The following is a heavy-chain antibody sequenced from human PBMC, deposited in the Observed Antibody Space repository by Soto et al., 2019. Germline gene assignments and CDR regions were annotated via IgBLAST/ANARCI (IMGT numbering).Heavy chain of an antibody. CDR3: ARDIFGHVDAFDL. CDR1: GYIFSSFY. CDR2: TSGYSGNS. Sequence: ASVKVSCRASGYIFSSFYINWVRQAPGQGLEWMGWTSGYSGNSKYAQKFQGRVTMTTDTSTNTGYMEMRSLTSDDTAVYYCARDIFGHVDAFDLWGQGTMVTVSS. V-gene: IGHV1-18*01. J-gene: IGHJ3*01. D-gene: IGHD3-3*02.